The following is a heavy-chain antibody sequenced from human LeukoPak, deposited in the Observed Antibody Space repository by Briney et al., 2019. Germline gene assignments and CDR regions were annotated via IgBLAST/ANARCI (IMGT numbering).Heavy chain of an antibody. V-gene: IGHV1-24*01. CDR2: FDPEDGET. D-gene: IGHD2-2*01. Sequence: ASVKVSCKVSGYTLTELSMHWVRQAPGKGLEWMGGFDPEDGETIYAQKFQGRVTMTEDTATDTAYMELSSLRSEDTAVYYCATALYCSSTSCSDVRFDPWGQGTLGTVSS. J-gene: IGHJ5*02. CDR3: ATALYCSSTSCSDVRFDP. CDR1: GYTLTELS.